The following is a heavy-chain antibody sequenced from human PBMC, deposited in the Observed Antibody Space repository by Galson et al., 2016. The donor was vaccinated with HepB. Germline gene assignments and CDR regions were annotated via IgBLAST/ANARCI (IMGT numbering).Heavy chain of an antibody. Sequence: ETLSLTCAVYGGSFSGYYWSWIRQPPGRGLEWIGEINYNGVATHNPSLKSRVTISVDTSKNQFSLNLNSVTAADTAVYYCARGPNYDFWSGYRGFSFDIWGQGTLVVVSS. CDR2: INYNGVA. D-gene: IGHD3-3*01. CDR1: GGSFSGYY. J-gene: IGHJ4*02. V-gene: IGHV4-34*01. CDR3: ARGPNYDFWSGYRGFSFDI.